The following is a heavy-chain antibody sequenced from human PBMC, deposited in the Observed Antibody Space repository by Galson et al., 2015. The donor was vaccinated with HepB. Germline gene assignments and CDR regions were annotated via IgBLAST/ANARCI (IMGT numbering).Heavy chain of an antibody. V-gene: IGHV3-23*01. Sequence: SLRLSCAASGFSFSSYAMDWVRLAPGKGLEWVSAISGSGDTTYYAGSVKGRFTASRDNSKNTLYLQMNSLRAEDTAVYYCAKSYYDFSGYYAPFNYWGQGTLVTVSS. CDR1: GFSFSSYA. CDR2: ISGSGDTT. CDR3: AKSYYDFSGYYAPFNY. D-gene: IGHD3-22*01. J-gene: IGHJ4*02.